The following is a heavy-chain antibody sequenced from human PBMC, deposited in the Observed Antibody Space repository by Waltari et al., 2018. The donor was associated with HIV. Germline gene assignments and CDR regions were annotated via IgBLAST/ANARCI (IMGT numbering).Heavy chain of an antibody. CDR2: INRGGRT. CDR3: ARGRPPGMLTLDSEWWTGWYFDL. J-gene: IGHJ2*01. Sequence: QVQLQQLAARLLKPSETLSLTCGVSGGLFSDYYSRWIRRSPGKGLEWIGEINRGGRTNYNPSLKSRPTISADTSKNEFSLRLKSMTVADTAIYFCARGRPPGMLTLDSEWWTGWYFDLWGRGTLITVSS. CDR1: GGLFSDYY. V-gene: IGHV4-34*01. D-gene: IGHD2-8*01.